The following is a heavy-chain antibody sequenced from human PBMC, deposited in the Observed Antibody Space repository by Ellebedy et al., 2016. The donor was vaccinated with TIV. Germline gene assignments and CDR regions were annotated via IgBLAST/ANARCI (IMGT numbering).Heavy chain of an antibody. CDR2: VNGGGLVI. CDR3: ASSRYHYYVGNTIFAY. V-gene: IGHV3-23*01. D-gene: IGHD3-10*01. J-gene: IGHJ4*02. CDR1: GFTFSGYA. Sequence: PGGSLRLSCTASGFTFSGYAMSWVRQAPGKGLEWVAGVNGGGLVIAYADSVKGRFTISRDNSKNTLDLQMNSLRAEDTAVYYCASSRYHYYVGNTIFAYWGQGTLVTVSS.